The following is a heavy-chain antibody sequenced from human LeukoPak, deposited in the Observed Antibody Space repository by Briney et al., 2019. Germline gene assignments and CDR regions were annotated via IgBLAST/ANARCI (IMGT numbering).Heavy chain of an antibody. V-gene: IGHV3-7*01. J-gene: IGHJ6*02. CDR2: IKQDGSEK. D-gene: IGHD1-14*01. Sequence: RXAPGXXLEWXANIKQDGSEKYYVDSVKGRFTISRDNAKNSLYLQMNSLRAEDTAVYYCARDHPNPYYYYCMDVWGQGTTVTVSS. CDR3: ARDHPNPYYYYCMDV.